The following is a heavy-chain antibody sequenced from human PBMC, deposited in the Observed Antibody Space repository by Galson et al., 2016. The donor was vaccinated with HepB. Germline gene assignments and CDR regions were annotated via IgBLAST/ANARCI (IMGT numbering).Heavy chain of an antibody. V-gene: IGHV5-51*01. D-gene: IGHD5-18*01. CDR1: GYTFTSYW. Sequence: QSGAEVKEPGESLKISCKCSGYTFTSYWIGWVRQMPGKGLEWMGIIDPGDSEIRYSTSFQGRVTISVDKSISTSYLQWSSLRSPDTAMYYSARRHGYSYINSGGQGTLVTVSS. J-gene: IGHJ5*01. CDR3: ARRHGYSYINS. CDR2: IDPGDSEI.